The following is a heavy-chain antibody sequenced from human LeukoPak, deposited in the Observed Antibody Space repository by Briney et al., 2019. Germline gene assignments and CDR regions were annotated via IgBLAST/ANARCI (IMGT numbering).Heavy chain of an antibody. Sequence: ASVKVSFKASGYTFTSYGISWVRQAPGQGLEWMGWISAYNGNTNYAQKLQGRVTMTTDTSPSTAYMELRSLRSDDTAVYYCAREFYYYDSSGYLDYWGQGTLVTVSS. J-gene: IGHJ4*02. V-gene: IGHV1-18*01. CDR2: ISAYNGNT. CDR3: AREFYYYDSSGYLDY. CDR1: GYTFTSYG. D-gene: IGHD3-22*01.